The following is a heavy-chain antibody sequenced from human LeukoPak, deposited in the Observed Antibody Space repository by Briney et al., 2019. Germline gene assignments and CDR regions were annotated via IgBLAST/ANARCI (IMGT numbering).Heavy chain of an antibody. Sequence: ASVKVSCKASGYTFTAYYMHWVRQAPGQGLEWMGWINPNNGGTNYAQKFQGRVTMTRDTSISTAYMELSRLRSDDTAVYYCAKGRFGLRRYHLFHSWGQGTLVTVSS. CDR1: GYTFTAYY. J-gene: IGHJ4*02. D-gene: IGHD5-12*01. V-gene: IGHV1-2*02. CDR2: INPNNGGT. CDR3: AKGRFGLRRYHLFHS.